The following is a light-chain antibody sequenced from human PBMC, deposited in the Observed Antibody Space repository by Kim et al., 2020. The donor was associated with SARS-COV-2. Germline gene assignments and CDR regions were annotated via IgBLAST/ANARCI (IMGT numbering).Light chain of an antibody. CDR1: NIGSEG. J-gene: IGLJ2*01. CDR2: YDS. V-gene: IGLV3-21*04. CDR3: QVWNRGSDHPVV. Sequence: SYELTQPPSVSVAPGETARITCGGTNIGSEGVHWYQQRPGQAPVLVMYYDSDRPSGIPERLSGSNSGNTATLTISRVEAGDEADYYCQVWNRGSDHPVVFGGGTRLTVL.